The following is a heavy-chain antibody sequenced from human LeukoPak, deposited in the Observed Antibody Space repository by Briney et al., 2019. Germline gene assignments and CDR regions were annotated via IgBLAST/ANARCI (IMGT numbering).Heavy chain of an antibody. Sequence: GGSLRLSCAASGFTFSSYGMHWVRQAPGKGLEWVAFIRYDGSNKYYADSVKGRFTFSRDNSKNTLYLQMNSLRAEDTAVYYCAKDRRIAVAGYYFDYWGQGTLVTVSS. CDR3: AKDRRIAVAGYYFDY. J-gene: IGHJ4*02. CDR1: GFTFSSYG. D-gene: IGHD6-19*01. V-gene: IGHV3-30*02. CDR2: IRYDGSNK.